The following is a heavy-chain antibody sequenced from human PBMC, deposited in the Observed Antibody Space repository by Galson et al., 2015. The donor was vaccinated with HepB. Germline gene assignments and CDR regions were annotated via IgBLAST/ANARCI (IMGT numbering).Heavy chain of an antibody. CDR2: IKQDGSEK. D-gene: IGHD3-22*01. CDR1: GFTFSSYW. J-gene: IGHJ4*02. CDR3: ARAPWVQNYYDSSGYSRGYGY. Sequence: SLRLSCAASGFTFSSYWMSWVRQAPGKGLEWVANIKQDGSEKYYVDSVKGRFTISRDNAKNSLYLQMNSLRAEDTAVYYCARAPWVQNYYDSSGYSRGYGYWGQGTLVTVSS. V-gene: IGHV3-7*01.